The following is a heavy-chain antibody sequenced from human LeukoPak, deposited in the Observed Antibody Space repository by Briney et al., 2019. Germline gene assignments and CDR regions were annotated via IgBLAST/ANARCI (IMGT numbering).Heavy chain of an antibody. J-gene: IGHJ4*02. CDR2: ISYDGSNK. Sequence: PGGSLRLSCAASGFTFSSYGMHWVRQAPGKGLEWVAVISYDGSNKYYAGSVKGRFTISRDNSKNTLYLQMNSLRAEDTAVYYCAKDLSGSQEGWGQGTLVTVSS. CDR1: GFTFSSYG. CDR3: AKDLSGSQEG. V-gene: IGHV3-30*18. D-gene: IGHD1-26*01.